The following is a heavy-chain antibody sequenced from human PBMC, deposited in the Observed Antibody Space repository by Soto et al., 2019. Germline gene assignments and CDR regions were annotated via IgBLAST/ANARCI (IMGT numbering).Heavy chain of an antibody. CDR3: ARRGTRQQLAPEVEAFDI. V-gene: IGHV4-59*08. Sequence: PSETLSLTCTVSGGSISSYYWSWIRQPPGKGLEWIGYIYYSGSTNYNPSLKSRVTISVDTSKNQFSLKLSSVTAADTAVYYCARRGTRQQLAPEVEAFDIWGQGTMVTVSS. CDR1: GGSISSYY. J-gene: IGHJ3*02. CDR2: IYYSGST. D-gene: IGHD6-13*01.